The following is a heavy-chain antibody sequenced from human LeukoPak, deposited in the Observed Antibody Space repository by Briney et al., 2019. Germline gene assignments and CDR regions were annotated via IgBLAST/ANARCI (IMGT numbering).Heavy chain of an antibody. V-gene: IGHV4-4*07. CDR3: AREGIIDAFDI. CDR2: IYTNGTT. Sequence: SETLSLTCTVSDGSISSYYWSWIRQPAGKGLELIGRIYTNGTTNYNPSLKSRVTISVDTSKNQFSLKLSSVTAADTAVYYCAREGIIDAFDIWGQGTVVTVSS. CDR1: DGSISSYY. J-gene: IGHJ3*02.